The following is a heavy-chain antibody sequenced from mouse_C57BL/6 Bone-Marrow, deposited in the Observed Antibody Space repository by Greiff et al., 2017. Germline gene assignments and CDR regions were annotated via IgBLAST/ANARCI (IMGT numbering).Heavy chain of an antibody. CDR2: ISSGGSYT. V-gene: IGHV5-6*01. D-gene: IGHD2-10*02. CDR3: ARHPRTGFAY. CDR1: GFTFSSYG. J-gene: IGHJ3*01. Sequence: EVKLMESGGDLVKPGGSLKLSCAASGFTFSSYGMSWVRQTPDKRLEWVATISSGGSYTYYPASVKGRFTISRDNAKNTLYLQMSSLKSEDTAMYYCARHPRTGFAYWGQGTLVTVSA.